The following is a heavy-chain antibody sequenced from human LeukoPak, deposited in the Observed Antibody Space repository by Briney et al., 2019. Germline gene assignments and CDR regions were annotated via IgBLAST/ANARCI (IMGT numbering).Heavy chain of an antibody. CDR3: TRRGSGDGGTYAGMDV. V-gene: IGHV4-39*01. CDR2: LLYNRNT. Sequence: PSETLSLTCTVAGGSISSDVHYWDWIRQAPGKGLEWIGSLLYNRNTWYNPSLESRVTISVDTSENQFSLRLTSVNAADTALYFCTRRGSGDGGTYAGMDVWGPGTSVTVSS. D-gene: IGHD1-26*01. J-gene: IGHJ6*02. CDR1: GGSISSDVHY.